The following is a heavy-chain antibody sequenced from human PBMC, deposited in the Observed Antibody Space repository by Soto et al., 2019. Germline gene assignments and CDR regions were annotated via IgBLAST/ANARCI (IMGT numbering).Heavy chain of an antibody. CDR1: GGTFSSYA. CDR2: IIPIFGTA. CDR3: ARDGAIFGVLKNWFDP. Sequence: QVQLVQSGAEVKKPGSSVKVSCKASGGTFSSYAISWVRQAPGQGLEWMGGIIPIFGTANYAQKFQGRVTITADEATSTADMELSSLRSEDTAVYYCARDGAIFGVLKNWFDPWVQGTLVTVSS. D-gene: IGHD3-3*01. V-gene: IGHV1-69*01. J-gene: IGHJ5*02.